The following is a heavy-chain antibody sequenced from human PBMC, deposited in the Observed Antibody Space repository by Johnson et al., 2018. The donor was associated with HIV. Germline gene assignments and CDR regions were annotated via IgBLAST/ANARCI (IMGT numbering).Heavy chain of an antibody. CDR3: ASEIGSRCYSRAFDI. J-gene: IGHJ3*02. V-gene: IGHV3-23*04. Sequence: VLLVESGGGLVQPGGSLRLSCASSGFTFSTFTMNWVRQTPGKGLEWVSSISGSGGSTYYAASMKGRSTISRDNSKNTLYLQMNSLGAEDKGLYFWASEIGSRCYSRAFDIWGQGTMVTVSS. CDR2: ISGSGGST. CDR1: GFTFSTFT. D-gene: IGHD6-13*01.